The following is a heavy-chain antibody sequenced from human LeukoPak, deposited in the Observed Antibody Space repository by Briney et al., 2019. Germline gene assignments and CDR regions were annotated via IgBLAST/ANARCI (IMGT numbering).Heavy chain of an antibody. CDR3: ARKRGYSYAPDY. CDR2: ISSSSSYI. V-gene: IGHV3-21*01. D-gene: IGHD5-18*01. CDR1: GFTFSSYS. Sequence: GGSLRLSCAASGFTFSSYSMNWVRQAPGKGLEWVSSISSSSSYIYYADSVKGRFTISRDNAKNSLYLQMNSLRAEDTAVYYCARKRGYSYAPDYWGQGTLVTVSS. J-gene: IGHJ4*02.